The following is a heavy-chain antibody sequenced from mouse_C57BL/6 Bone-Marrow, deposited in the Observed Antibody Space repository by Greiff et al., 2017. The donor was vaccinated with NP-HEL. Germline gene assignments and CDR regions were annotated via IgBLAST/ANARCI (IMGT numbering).Heavy chain of an antibody. CDR3: SREKGMLVLGPYYYAIDY. V-gene: IGHV1-82*01. CDR1: GYAFSSSW. D-gene: IGHD1-1*02. J-gene: IGHJ4*01. CDR2: IYTGDGDT. Sequence: VKLQESGPELVKPGASVKISCKASGYAFSSSWMNWVQQRPGKGLEWIGRIYTGDGDTNYNGKFKGRATLTADKSSSTAYMQLSSLTSEDSAVYFCSREKGMLVLGPYYYAIDYWCQGTSVTVSA.